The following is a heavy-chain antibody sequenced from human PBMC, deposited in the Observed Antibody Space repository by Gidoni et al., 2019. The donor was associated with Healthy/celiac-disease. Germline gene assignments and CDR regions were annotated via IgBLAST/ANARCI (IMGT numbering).Heavy chain of an antibody. CDR1: GFSLSHARMG. D-gene: IGHD3-22*01. J-gene: IGHJ5*02. CDR2: IFSNDEK. V-gene: IGHV2-26*01. Sequence: QVTLKESGPVLVKPTETLTLTCTVSGFSLSHARMGVSWIRQPPGKALEWLAHIFSNDEKSYSTSLKSRLIISKDTSKSQVVLTMTNMDPVDTATYYCAEYYYDSSGYYGWFDPWGQGTLVTVSS. CDR3: AEYYYDSSGYYGWFDP.